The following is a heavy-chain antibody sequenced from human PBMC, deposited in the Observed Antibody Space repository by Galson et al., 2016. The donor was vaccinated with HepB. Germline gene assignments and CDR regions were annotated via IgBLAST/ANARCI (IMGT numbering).Heavy chain of an antibody. CDR1: GFTFSSYW. CDR2: TNTDGSDT. Sequence: SCAASGFTFSSYWMHWVRQVPGKGLVMVARTNTDGSDTGYADSVKGRFTISRDNAKNTLYLQMNTLRAEDTAVYYCARDYLTYTGSYLYSWGQGTLVTVSS. CDR3: ARDYLTYTGSYLYS. J-gene: IGHJ4*02. V-gene: IGHV3-74*01. D-gene: IGHD1-26*01.